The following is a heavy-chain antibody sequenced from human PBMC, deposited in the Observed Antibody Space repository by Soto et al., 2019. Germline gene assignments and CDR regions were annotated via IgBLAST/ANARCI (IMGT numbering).Heavy chain of an antibody. Sequence: PGGSLRLSCTASGFTFSDYTMIWFRQAPGKGLEWVSYISSSSSTIYYADSVKGRFTISRDNAKNSLYLQMNSLRDEDTAVYYCARPEYSSSSYGMDVWGQGTTVTVSS. D-gene: IGHD6-6*01. CDR3: ARPEYSSSSYGMDV. V-gene: IGHV3-48*02. CDR2: ISSSSSTI. J-gene: IGHJ6*02. CDR1: GFTFSDYT.